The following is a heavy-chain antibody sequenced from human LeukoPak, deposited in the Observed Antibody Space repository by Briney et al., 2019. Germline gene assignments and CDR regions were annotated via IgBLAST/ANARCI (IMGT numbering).Heavy chain of an antibody. J-gene: IGHJ3*02. CDR3: ARFRYYYDSSGYFLDAFDI. Sequence: PSETLSLTCAVYGGSFSGYYWSWIRQPPGKGLEWIGEINHSGSTNYNPSLKSRVTISVDTSKNQFSLKLSSVTAADTAVYYCARFRYYYDSSGYFLDAFDIWGQGTMVTVSS. D-gene: IGHD3-22*01. V-gene: IGHV4-34*01. CDR2: INHSGST. CDR1: GGSFSGYY.